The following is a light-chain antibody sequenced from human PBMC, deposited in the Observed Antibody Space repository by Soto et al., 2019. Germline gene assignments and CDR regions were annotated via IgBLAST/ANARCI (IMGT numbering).Light chain of an antibody. J-gene: IGKJ2*01. CDR1: QGISHY. CDR2: AAS. V-gene: IGKV1-27*01. CDR3: RKYNSAPYT. Sequence: DIQMTQSPSSLSASVGDRVTITCRASQGISHYLAWYQQKPGKVPKLLIYAASTLQSGVPSRFSGSGSGTDFTLTIGSLQPEDVATYYCRKYNSAPYTFGQGTKLEIK.